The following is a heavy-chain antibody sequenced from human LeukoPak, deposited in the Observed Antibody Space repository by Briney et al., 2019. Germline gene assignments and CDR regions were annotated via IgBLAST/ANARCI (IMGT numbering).Heavy chain of an antibody. J-gene: IGHJ4*02. D-gene: IGHD1-26*01. CDR3: ERVLSGSYLDY. V-gene: IGHV4-4*02. CDR2: MYHSGST. CDR1: GGSISSNIW. Sequence: SETLSLTCAVSGGSISSNIWWSWVRQPPGKGLEWIGEMYHSGSTNSNPSLKSRVTISVDTSKNQFSLHLSSVPAADTAVYYCERVLSGSYLDYWGQGTLVTVSS.